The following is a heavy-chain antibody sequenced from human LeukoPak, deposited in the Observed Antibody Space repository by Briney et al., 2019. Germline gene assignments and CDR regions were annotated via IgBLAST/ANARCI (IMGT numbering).Heavy chain of an antibody. J-gene: IGHJ5*02. D-gene: IGHD2-2*01. CDR3: ARDLSSTSRSWFDP. Sequence: SQTLSLTCTVSGGSISSGSYYWSWIRQPAGKGLEWIGRIYTSGSTNYNPSLKSRVTISVDTSKNQFSLKLSPVTAADTAVYYCARDLSSTSRSWFDPWGQGTLVTVSS. CDR2: IYTSGST. CDR1: GGSISSGSYY. V-gene: IGHV4-61*02.